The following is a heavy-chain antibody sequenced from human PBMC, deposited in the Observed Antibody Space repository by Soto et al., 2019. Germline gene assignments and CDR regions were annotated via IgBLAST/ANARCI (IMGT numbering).Heavy chain of an antibody. CDR2: ISHDGINK. Sequence: SLRLSCAASGFTFTNYGLHWVRQAPGKGLEWVAVISHDGINKYYEDSVKGRFTISRDTSKNTLYLQMNSLRPEDTAVYFCAKDRGYEILDSWGQVTTVTVSS. D-gene: IGHD5-12*01. CDR1: GFTFTNYG. V-gene: IGHV3-30*18. J-gene: IGHJ4*02. CDR3: AKDRGYEILDS.